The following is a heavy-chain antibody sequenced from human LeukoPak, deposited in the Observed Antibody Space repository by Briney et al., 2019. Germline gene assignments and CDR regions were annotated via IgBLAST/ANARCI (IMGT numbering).Heavy chain of an antibody. D-gene: IGHD2-15*01. CDR1: GGSISSGDYY. J-gene: IGHJ4*02. CDR3: ARTYCSGGSCYKGVFGY. V-gene: IGHV4-30-4*01. CDR2: IYYSGST. Sequence: SQTLSLTSTVSGGSISSGDYYWRWIRQPPGKGLEWIGYIYYSGSTYYNPSLKSRVTISVNTSKNQFSLKLSSVTAADTAVYYCARTYCSGGSCYKGVFGYWGQGTLVTVSS.